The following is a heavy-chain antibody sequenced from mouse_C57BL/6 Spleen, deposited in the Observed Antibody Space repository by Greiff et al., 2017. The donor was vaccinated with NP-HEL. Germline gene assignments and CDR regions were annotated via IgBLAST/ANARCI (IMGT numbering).Heavy chain of an antibody. CDR3: AIDSSGYPLYYAMDY. V-gene: IGHV1-22*01. J-gene: IGHJ4*01. D-gene: IGHD3-2*02. Sequence: VQLQQSGPELVKPGASVKMSCKASGYTFTDYNMHWVKQSHGKSLEWIGYINPNNGGTSYNQKFKGKATLPVNKSSSTAYMELRSLTSEDSAVYYCAIDSSGYPLYYAMDYWGQGTSVTVSS. CDR2: INPNNGGT. CDR1: GYTFTDYN.